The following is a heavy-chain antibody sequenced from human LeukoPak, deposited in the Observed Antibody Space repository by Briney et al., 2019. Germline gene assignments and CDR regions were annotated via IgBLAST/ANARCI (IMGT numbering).Heavy chain of an antibody. CDR2: ISWDGTST. D-gene: IGHD6-13*01. CDR3: AKGSAAGTKYHYDYMDV. V-gene: IGHV3-43*01. CDR1: GFTFDDYT. Sequence: PGGSLRLSCAASGFTFDDYTMHWVRQAPGKGLEWVSLISWDGTSTYYADSVKGRFTISRDNSKNSLHLQMNSLRTEDTALYYCAKGSAAGTKYHYDYMDVWGKGTTVTVSS. J-gene: IGHJ6*03.